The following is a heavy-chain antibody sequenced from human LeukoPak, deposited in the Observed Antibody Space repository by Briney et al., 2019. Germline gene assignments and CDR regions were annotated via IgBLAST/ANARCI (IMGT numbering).Heavy chain of an antibody. CDR2: ISSSSSYI. J-gene: IGHJ6*03. Sequence: PGGSLRLSCAASGFTFSSYSMNWVRQAPGKGLEWVSSISSSSSYIYYADSVKGRFTISRDNAKNSLYLQMNSLRAEDTAVYYCARDRFLRFLEWFIYYMDVWGKGTTVTVSS. D-gene: IGHD3-3*01. V-gene: IGHV3-21*01. CDR1: GFTFSSYS. CDR3: ARDRFLRFLEWFIYYMDV.